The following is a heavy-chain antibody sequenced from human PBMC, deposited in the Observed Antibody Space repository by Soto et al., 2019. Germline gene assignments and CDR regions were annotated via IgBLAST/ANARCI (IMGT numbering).Heavy chain of an antibody. J-gene: IGHJ6*02. CDR1: GFTFSSYG. V-gene: IGHV3-30*18. CDR3: AKDRIQLERRYYYYYGMDV. D-gene: IGHD1-1*01. CDR2: ISYDGSNK. Sequence: PGGSLRLSCAASGFTFSSYGMHWVRQAPGKGLERVAVISYDGSNKYYADSVKGRFTISRDNSKNTLYLQMNSLRAEDTAVYYCAKDRIQLERRYYYYYGMDVWGQGTTVTVS.